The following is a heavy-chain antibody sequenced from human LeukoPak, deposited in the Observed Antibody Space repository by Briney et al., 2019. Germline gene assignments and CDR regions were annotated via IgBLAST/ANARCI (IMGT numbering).Heavy chain of an antibody. V-gene: IGHV1-69*13. CDR1: GGTFSSYA. D-gene: IGHD3-22*01. J-gene: IGHJ4*02. CDR3: ARVLESSDYYDSSGYYEGFDY. CDR2: IIPIFGTA. Sequence: ASVKVSCKASGGTFSSYAISWVRQAPGQGLEWMGGIIPIFGTANYAQKFQGRVTITADESTSTAYMELSSLRSEDTAVYYCARVLESSDYYDSSGYYEGFDYWGQGTLVTVSS.